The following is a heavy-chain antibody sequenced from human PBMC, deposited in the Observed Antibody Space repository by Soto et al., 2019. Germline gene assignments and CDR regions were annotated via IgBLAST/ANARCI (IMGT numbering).Heavy chain of an antibody. D-gene: IGHD6-19*01. CDR3: ARDAIIAVAGLFDY. CDR2: ISSSGSTI. V-gene: IGHV3-48*03. CDR1: GFTFSSYE. Sequence: EVQLVESGGGLVQPGGSLRLSCAASGFTFSSYEMNWVGQAPGKGLEWVSYISSSGSTIYYADSVKGRFTISRDNAKNSLYLQMNSLRAEDTAVYYCARDAIIAVAGLFDYWGQGTLVTVSS. J-gene: IGHJ4*02.